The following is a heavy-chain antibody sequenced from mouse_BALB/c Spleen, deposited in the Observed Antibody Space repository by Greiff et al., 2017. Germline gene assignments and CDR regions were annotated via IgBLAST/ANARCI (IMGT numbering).Heavy chain of an antibody. CDR1: GYTFTSYW. CDR3: AVYYGYDRDY. V-gene: IGHV1-7*01. D-gene: IGHD2-2*01. J-gene: IGHJ2*01. CDR2: INPSTGYT. Sequence: QVQLQQSGAELAKPGASVKMSCKASGYTFTSYWMHWVKQRPGQGLEWIGYINPSTGYTEYNQKFKDKATLTADKSSSTAYMQLSSLTSEDSAVYYCAVYYGYDRDYWGQGTTLTVSS.